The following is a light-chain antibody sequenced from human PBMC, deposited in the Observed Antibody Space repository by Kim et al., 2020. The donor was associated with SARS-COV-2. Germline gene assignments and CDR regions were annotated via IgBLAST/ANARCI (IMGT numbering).Light chain of an antibody. CDR1: QSVSRY. J-gene: IGKJ4*01. V-gene: IGKV3-11*01. Sequence: EIVLTQSPDTLSLSPGERATLSCRASQSVSRYFAWYQQKPGQAPRLLIYDAANRATGIPARFSGSGSGTDFTLTISSLEPEDFAVYYCQQRSAWPVTFGGGTKVDIK. CDR3: QQRSAWPVT. CDR2: DAA.